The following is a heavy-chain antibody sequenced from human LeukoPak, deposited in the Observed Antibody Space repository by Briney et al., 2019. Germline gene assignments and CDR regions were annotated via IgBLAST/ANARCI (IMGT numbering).Heavy chain of an antibody. D-gene: IGHD2-8*01. V-gene: IGHV3-21*04. Sequence: GGSLRLSCAASGFTFSSYSMNWVRQAPGKGLEWVSSISSSSSYIYYADSVKGRFTISRDNSKNTLYLHMNSLRAEDTAVYYCARAGHCTNGICYTADFDYWGQGTLVTVSS. CDR1: GFTFSSYS. J-gene: IGHJ4*02. CDR3: ARAGHCTNGICYTADFDY. CDR2: ISSSSSYI.